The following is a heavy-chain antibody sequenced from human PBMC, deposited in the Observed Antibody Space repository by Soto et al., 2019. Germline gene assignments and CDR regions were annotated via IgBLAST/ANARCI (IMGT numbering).Heavy chain of an antibody. D-gene: IGHD6-13*01. V-gene: IGHV5-51*03. J-gene: IGHJ4*02. CDR3: VRKGHSSSWFIDC. CDR1: GYSFTSYW. CDR2: IYPGDSDI. Sequence: EVQLVQSGAEVKKPGESLKISCKGSGYSFTSYWIGWVRQMPGKGLEWMGIIYPGDSDIRYSPSFEGQVTISADKSITTAYLQWSSLKASDSAMYYCVRKGHSSSWFIDCWGQGTQVTVSS.